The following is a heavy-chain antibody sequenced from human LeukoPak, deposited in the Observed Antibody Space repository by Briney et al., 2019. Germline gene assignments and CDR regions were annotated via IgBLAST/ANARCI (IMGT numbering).Heavy chain of an antibody. D-gene: IGHD6-13*01. V-gene: IGHV1-46*01. CDR2: INPSGGST. CDR1: GYTFTSYY. Sequence: ASVKVSCKASGYTFTSYYMHWVRQAPGQGLEWMGIINPSGGSTSYAQKFQGRVTMTRDTSTSTVYMELSSLRSEDTAVYYCARGLFSPDEWAAGLPWGQGTLVTVSS. CDR3: ARGLFSPDEWAAGLP. J-gene: IGHJ5*02.